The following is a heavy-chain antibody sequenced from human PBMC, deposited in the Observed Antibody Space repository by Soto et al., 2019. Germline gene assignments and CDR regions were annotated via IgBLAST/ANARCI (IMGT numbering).Heavy chain of an antibody. Sequence: ASVKVACKASGYVFSTYNINWVRQATGRGLEWMGWMNPNSGNTGYAQKFQDRITLTRDTSITTAYLELSSLRSDDTAVYYCAGYYSRRIPGFDPWGQGTLVTVSS. D-gene: IGHD2-8*01. CDR1: GYVFSTYN. J-gene: IGHJ5*02. V-gene: IGHV1-8*01. CDR3: AGYYSRRIPGFDP. CDR2: MNPNSGNT.